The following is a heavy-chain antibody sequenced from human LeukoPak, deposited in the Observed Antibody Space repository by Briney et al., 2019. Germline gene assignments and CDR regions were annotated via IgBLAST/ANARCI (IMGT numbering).Heavy chain of an antibody. Sequence: GGSLRLSCAASGFTFSSYGMHWVRQAPGKGLEWVAFIRYDGSNKYYADSVKGRFTISRDNAKNTLYLQMNSLRAEDTAVYYCAKAIRMITFGVVIFWGQGTLVTVSS. V-gene: IGHV3-30*02. J-gene: IGHJ4*01. D-gene: IGHD3-16*02. CDR1: GFTFSSYG. CDR3: AKAIRMITFGVVIF. CDR2: IRYDGSNK.